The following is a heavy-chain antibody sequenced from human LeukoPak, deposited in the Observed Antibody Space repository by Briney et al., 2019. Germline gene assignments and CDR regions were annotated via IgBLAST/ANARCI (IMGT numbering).Heavy chain of an antibody. Sequence: ASVKVSCKASGYTFTGYYMHWVRQAPGQGLEWMGWINPNSGGTNYAQKFQGRVTMTRDTSISTAYMEPSRLRSDDTAVYYCAREVYCSSTSCPHYYYYGMDVWGQGTTVTVSS. D-gene: IGHD2-2*01. CDR1: GYTFTGYY. CDR2: INPNSGGT. CDR3: AREVYCSSTSCPHYYYYGMDV. V-gene: IGHV1-2*02. J-gene: IGHJ6*02.